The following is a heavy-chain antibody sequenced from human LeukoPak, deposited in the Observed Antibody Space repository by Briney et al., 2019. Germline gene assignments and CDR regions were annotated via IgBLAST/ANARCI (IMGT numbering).Heavy chain of an antibody. D-gene: IGHD3-22*01. Sequence: SETLSLTCTVSGGSISSSSYYWGWIRQPPGKGLEWIGSIYYTRSTYYNPSLESRVTISVDTSKNQSSLKLTSVTAADTAVYYCARGVTMIVVVIHDWYFDLWGRGTLVTVFS. CDR2: IYYTRST. V-gene: IGHV4-39*01. CDR3: ARGVTMIVVVIHDWYFDL. J-gene: IGHJ2*01. CDR1: GGSISSSSYY.